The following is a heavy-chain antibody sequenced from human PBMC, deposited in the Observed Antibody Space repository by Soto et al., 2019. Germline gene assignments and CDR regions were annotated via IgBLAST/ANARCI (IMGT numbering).Heavy chain of an antibody. Sequence: QVQLVESGGGVVQPGRSLRLSCAASGFTFSSYGMHWVRQAPGKGLEWVTVISFDGSNKYYADSVKGRFTISRDISNNTRYLQMDSLRTEGTAVYYWAKDLGCYGSARGSHGRDVWGQGTTVTVSS. CDR1: GFTFSSYG. CDR3: AKDLGCYGSARGSHGRDV. V-gene: IGHV3-30*18. J-gene: IGHJ6*02. D-gene: IGHD3-10*01. CDR2: ISFDGSNK.